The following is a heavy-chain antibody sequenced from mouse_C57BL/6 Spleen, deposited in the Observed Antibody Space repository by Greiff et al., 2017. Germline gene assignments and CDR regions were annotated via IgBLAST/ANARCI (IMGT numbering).Heavy chain of an antibody. V-gene: IGHV3-5*01. Sequence: EVKLVESGPGLVKPSQSVFLTCTVTGISITTGSYRWSWIRQFPGNKLDWIGYIYYSGTISYNPSLTRRTTITRDTPKNQFFLEMNCLTAEDTATYYCARYGTGYAMDYWGQGTAVTVSS. CDR2: IYYSGTI. J-gene: IGHJ4*01. D-gene: IGHD1-1*01. CDR3: ARYGTGYAMDY. CDR1: GISITTGSYR.